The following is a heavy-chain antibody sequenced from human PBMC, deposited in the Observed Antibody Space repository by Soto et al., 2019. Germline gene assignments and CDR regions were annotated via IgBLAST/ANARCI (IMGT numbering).Heavy chain of an antibody. Sequence: QVQLVQSGADVKKPGASVKVSCKASGYIFSSYTISWVRQAPGQGLEWMAGISPIFGTPIYAQKFQDRVTITADDSTMTAYMEMNRLTSEDTAVYYCARVVVGSRLSLDYWGQGTLVTISS. CDR3: ARVVVGSRLSLDY. D-gene: IGHD1-26*01. CDR2: ISPIFGTP. J-gene: IGHJ4*02. V-gene: IGHV1-69*01. CDR1: GYIFSSYT.